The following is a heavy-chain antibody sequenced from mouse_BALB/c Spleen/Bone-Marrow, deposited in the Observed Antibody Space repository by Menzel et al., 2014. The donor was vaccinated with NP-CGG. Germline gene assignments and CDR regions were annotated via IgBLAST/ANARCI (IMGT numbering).Heavy chain of an antibody. CDR2: IYPGDGDT. Sequence: GASVKLSCKASGYTFTSYWMQWVKQRPGQGLEWIGAIYPGDGDTRYTQKFKGKATLTADKSSSTAYMQLSSLASEDSAVYYCAREDDGYYDWYFDVWGAGTTVTVSS. J-gene: IGHJ1*01. CDR1: GYTFTSYW. D-gene: IGHD2-3*01. V-gene: IGHV1-87*01. CDR3: AREDDGYYDWYFDV.